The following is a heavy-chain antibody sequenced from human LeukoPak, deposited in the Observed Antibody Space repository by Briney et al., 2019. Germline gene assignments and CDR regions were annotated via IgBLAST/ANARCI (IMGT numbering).Heavy chain of an antibody. CDR2: ISSSSSYI. Sequence: GGSLRLSCAASGFTFSSYSMNWVRQAPGKGLEWVSSISSSSSYIYYADSVKGRFTISRDNAKNSLYLQMNSLGAEDTAVYYCARDDGYSNFDYWGQGTLVTVSS. CDR3: ARDDGYSNFDY. V-gene: IGHV3-21*01. J-gene: IGHJ4*02. CDR1: GFTFSSYS. D-gene: IGHD5-24*01.